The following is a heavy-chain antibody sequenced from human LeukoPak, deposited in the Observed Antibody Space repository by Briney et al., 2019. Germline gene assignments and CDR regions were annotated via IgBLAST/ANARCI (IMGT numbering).Heavy chain of an antibody. Sequence: GGPLRLSCADSGFTFSSYAMSWVRQAPGKGLEWVSLISTSGRTHYADSVQGRFTISRDNSKNTLSLHMNSLRAEDTAVYYCARDLDSSGYYHVVDSWGQGALVTVSS. D-gene: IGHD3-22*01. CDR3: ARDLDSSGYYHVVDS. V-gene: IGHV3-23*01. J-gene: IGHJ4*02. CDR2: ISTSGRT. CDR1: GFTFSSYA.